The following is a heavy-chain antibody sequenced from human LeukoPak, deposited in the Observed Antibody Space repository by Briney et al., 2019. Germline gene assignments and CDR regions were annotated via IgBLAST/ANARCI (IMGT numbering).Heavy chain of an antibody. CDR2: LSGSGDST. Sequence: GGSLRLSCAASGFTFSSYAMSWVRQAPGKGLEWVSGLSGSGDSTYYADSVKGRFTISRDNSKNTPYLQMNSLRAEDTAVYYCAKDPAGYSYGPYAFDIWGQGTMVTVSS. J-gene: IGHJ3*02. CDR1: GFTFSSYA. V-gene: IGHV3-23*01. D-gene: IGHD5-18*01. CDR3: AKDPAGYSYGPYAFDI.